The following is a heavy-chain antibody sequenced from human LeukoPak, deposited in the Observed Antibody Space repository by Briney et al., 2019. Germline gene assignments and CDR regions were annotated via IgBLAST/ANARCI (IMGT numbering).Heavy chain of an antibody. Sequence: QPGRSLRLSCAASGYTFDDYAMHWVRQAPGKGREWVSGISWNSGSIGYADSVKGRFTISRDNAKNSLYLQMNSLRAEDMALYYCAKGGDYGDSYFDYWGQGTLVTVSS. D-gene: IGHD4-17*01. V-gene: IGHV3-9*03. CDR2: ISWNSGSI. J-gene: IGHJ4*02. CDR3: AKGGDYGDSYFDY. CDR1: GYTFDDYA.